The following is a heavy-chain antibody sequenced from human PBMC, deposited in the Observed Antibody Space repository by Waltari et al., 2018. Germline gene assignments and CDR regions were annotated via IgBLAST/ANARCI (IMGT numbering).Heavy chain of an antibody. Sequence: EVQLVESGGGLVKPGGSLRLSCAASGFTFSSYSMNWVRQAPGKGLEWVSSISSSSIYIYYADSVKGRFTISRDNAKNSLYLQMNSLRAEDTAVYYCASPPAVAGDYWGQGTLVTVSS. CDR3: ASPPAVAGDY. CDR2: ISSSSIYI. D-gene: IGHD6-19*01. J-gene: IGHJ4*02. V-gene: IGHV3-21*01. CDR1: GFTFSSYS.